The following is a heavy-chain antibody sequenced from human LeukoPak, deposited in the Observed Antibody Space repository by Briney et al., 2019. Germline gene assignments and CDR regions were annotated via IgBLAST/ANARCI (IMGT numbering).Heavy chain of an antibody. CDR2: ISVYDGNT. V-gene: IGHV1-18*01. D-gene: IGHD1-26*01. CDR1: GYTFPSYG. J-gene: IGHJ4*02. Sequence: ASVKVSFKASGYTFPSYGISWVRQAPGQGLEWMAWISVYDGNTNYAQKYQGRLTLTTDTSTSTAYMELRSLRSDDTAVYYCARDPQQLVGATGGGFGYWGQGTLVTVSS. CDR3: ARDPQQLVGATGGGFGY.